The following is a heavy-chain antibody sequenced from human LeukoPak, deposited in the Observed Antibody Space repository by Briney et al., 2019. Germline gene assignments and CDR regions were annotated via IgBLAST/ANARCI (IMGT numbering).Heavy chain of an antibody. CDR1: GGTSSSYA. J-gene: IGHJ4*02. D-gene: IGHD6-13*01. CDR2: IIPIFGTA. Sequence: GASVKVSCKASGGTSSSYAISWVRQAPGQGLEWMGGIIPIFGTANYAQKFQGRVTITADESTSTAYMELSSLRSEDTAVYYCARDPIGAAAGTPDYWGQGTLVTVSS. CDR3: ARDPIGAAAGTPDY. V-gene: IGHV1-69*13.